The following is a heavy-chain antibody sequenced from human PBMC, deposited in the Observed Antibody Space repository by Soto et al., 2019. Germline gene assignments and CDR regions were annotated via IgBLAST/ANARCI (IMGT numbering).Heavy chain of an antibody. Sequence: EVQLLESGGGLVQPGGSLRLSCAAPGFTFSSYAMSWVRRAPGKGLEWVSGISGSAGSTYYADSVKGRFTISRDNSKNTLYLQMNSLRAEDTAVYYCAKDLGQTTFMYYFDYWGQGTLVTVSS. V-gene: IGHV3-23*01. CDR3: AKDLGQTTFMYYFDY. D-gene: IGHD3-16*01. CDR1: GFTFSSYA. CDR2: ISGSAGST. J-gene: IGHJ4*02.